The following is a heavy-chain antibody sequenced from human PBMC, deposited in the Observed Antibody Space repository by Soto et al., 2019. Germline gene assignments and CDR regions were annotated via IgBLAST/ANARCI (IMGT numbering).Heavy chain of an antibody. CDR3: ARDRDGYNYAFDS. Sequence: SETLSLTCGVSDYSISSGYYWAWIRQPPGKGLEWLGSIYHSGSSYQNPSLSSRVTISVDTSRNKFSLRLSSVTAADTAVYYCARDRDGYNYAFDSGGQGTVVTGSS. J-gene: IGHJ3*02. CDR1: DYSISSGYY. V-gene: IGHV4-38-2*02. CDR2: IYHSGSS. D-gene: IGHD5-12*01.